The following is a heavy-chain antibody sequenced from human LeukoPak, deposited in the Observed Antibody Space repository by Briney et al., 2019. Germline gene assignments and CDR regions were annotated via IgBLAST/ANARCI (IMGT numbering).Heavy chain of an antibody. CDR1: GYTFTGYY. CDR2: VIPIFGTA. J-gene: IGHJ2*01. Sequence: GASVKVSWKASGYTFTGYYMHWVRQAPGQGLEWMGGVIPIFGTANYAQKFQGRVTITADESTSTAYMELSSLRSEDTAVYYCARGSYVYGGSGYSSGWAYWYFDLWGRGTLVTVSS. V-gene: IGHV1-69*13. CDR3: ARGSYVYGGSGYSSGWAYWYFDL. D-gene: IGHD6-19*01.